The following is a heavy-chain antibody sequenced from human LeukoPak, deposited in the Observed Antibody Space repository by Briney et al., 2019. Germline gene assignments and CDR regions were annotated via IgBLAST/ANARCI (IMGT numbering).Heavy chain of an antibody. Sequence: GRSLRLSCAASGFTFSSYAMHWVRQAPGKGLEWVAVIWFNGGKKYFPDSVKGRFTISRDNSKNTVYLQMNSLKVEDTAVYYCARHGEGVDVVVPAADFDSWGQGALVTVSS. D-gene: IGHD2-2*01. CDR1: GFTFSSYA. CDR2: IWFNGGKK. J-gene: IGHJ4*02. V-gene: IGHV3-33*08. CDR3: ARHGEGVDVVVPAADFDS.